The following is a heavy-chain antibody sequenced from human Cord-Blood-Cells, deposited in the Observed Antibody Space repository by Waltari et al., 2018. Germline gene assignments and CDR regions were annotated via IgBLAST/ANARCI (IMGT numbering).Heavy chain of an antibody. CDR3: ARGPVPYCTGGVCYYFDY. D-gene: IGHD2-8*02. Sequence: QVQLVQSGAEVKKPGASVKVSCKASGYTFTSYGISWVRQAPGQGLEWMGWISAYNGNTNYAQKLQGRVTMTTDTATSTAYMELRSLRSDDTAVYYCARGPVPYCTGGVCYYFDYWGQGTLVTVSS. V-gene: IGHV1-18*01. J-gene: IGHJ4*02. CDR1: GYTFTSYG. CDR2: ISAYNGNT.